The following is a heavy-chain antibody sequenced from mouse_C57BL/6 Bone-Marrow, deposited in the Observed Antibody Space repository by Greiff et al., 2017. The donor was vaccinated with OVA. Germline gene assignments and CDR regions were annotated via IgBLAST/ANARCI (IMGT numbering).Heavy chain of an antibody. CDR1: GYAFSSSW. J-gene: IGHJ4*01. CDR2: IYPGDGDT. V-gene: IGHV1-82*01. Sequence: VQLQQSGPELVKPGASVKISCKASGYAFSSSWMNWVKQRPGKGLEWIGRIYPGDGDTNYNGQFKGKATLTADKSSSTAYMQLSSLTSEDSAVYFCATIYYGNYNYAMDYWGQGTSVTVSS. D-gene: IGHD2-1*01. CDR3: ATIYYGNYNYAMDY.